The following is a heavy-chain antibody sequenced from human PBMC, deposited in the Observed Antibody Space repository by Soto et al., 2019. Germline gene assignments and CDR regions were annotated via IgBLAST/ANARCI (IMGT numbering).Heavy chain of an antibody. Sequence: GGSLRLSCAASGFTFSNALMSGVRQAPGKGLEWVGRIKSYTNGGTTDYAAPVKGRFAISRDDSKNTLYLQMNSLKTEDAGVYYCTTDDPINKYWGQGTLVTVSS. CDR1: GFTFSNAL. J-gene: IGHJ4*02. V-gene: IGHV3-15*01. CDR2: IKSYTNGGTT. CDR3: TTDDPINKY.